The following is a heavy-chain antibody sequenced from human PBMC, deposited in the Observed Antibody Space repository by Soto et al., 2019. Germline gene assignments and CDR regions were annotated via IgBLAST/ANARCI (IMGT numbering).Heavy chain of an antibody. Sequence: PGGSLRLSCVASGVTFSDYYMSWIRQSPGKGLDWVGYITTSGGTIYSPYSVKGRLPISRDNAKNSLYLQMNRLRAQDTAVYYCGRHHRYGGNAFDIWGQGTRVTVSS. CDR1: GVTFSDYY. J-gene: IGHJ3*02. CDR3: GRHHRYGGNAFDI. V-gene: IGHV3-11*01. D-gene: IGHD3-16*01. CDR2: ITTSGGTI.